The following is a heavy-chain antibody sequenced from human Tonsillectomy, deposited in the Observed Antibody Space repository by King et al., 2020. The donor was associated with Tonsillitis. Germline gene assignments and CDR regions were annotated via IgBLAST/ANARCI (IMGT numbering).Heavy chain of an antibody. Sequence: VQLVESGGGLVKPGGSLRLSCEASGFTFSDYYMSWIRQAPGKGLGWVSYISRSSSYTNYADSVKGRFPISRDNAKNSLYLQMNSLRAEDTAVYYCAREYYHFLTAYSTRGYYYMDVWGKGTTVTVSS. CDR3: AREYYHFLTAYSTRGYYYMDV. CDR2: ISRSSSYT. V-gene: IGHV3-11*05. D-gene: IGHD3-9*01. CDR1: GFTFSDYY. J-gene: IGHJ6*03.